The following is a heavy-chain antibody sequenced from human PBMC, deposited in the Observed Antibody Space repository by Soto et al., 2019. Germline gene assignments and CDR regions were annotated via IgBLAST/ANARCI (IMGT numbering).Heavy chain of an antibody. CDR1: GFTFSSYA. CDR3: VTATYCSGGSCLPRPSDT. CDR2: ISSNGGST. J-gene: IGHJ5*02. Sequence: GGSLRLSCSASGFTFSSYAMHWVRQAPGKGLEYVSAISSNGGSTYYADSVKGRFTISRDNYKNTLYLQMSSLRAEDTAVYYCVTATYCSGGSCLPRPSDTWGQGTLVTVSS. V-gene: IGHV3-64D*06. D-gene: IGHD2-15*01.